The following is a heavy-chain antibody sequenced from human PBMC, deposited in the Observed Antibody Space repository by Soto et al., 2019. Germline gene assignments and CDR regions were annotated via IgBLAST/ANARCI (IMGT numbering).Heavy chain of an antibody. D-gene: IGHD3-3*01. CDR2: ISYDGSNK. V-gene: IGHV3-30*18. Sequence: QVQLVESGGGVVQPGRSLRLSCAASGFTFSSYGMHWVRQAPGKGLEWVAIISYDGSNKYSADSVKGRFTISRDNSKNTLYLQMNSLRAEDTAVYYCAKCLRFLEYGVDVWGQGTTVTVSS. CDR1: GFTFSSYG. CDR3: AKCLRFLEYGVDV. J-gene: IGHJ6*02.